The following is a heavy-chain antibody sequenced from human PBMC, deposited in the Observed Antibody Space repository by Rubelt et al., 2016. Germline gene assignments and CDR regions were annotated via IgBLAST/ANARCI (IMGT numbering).Heavy chain of an antibody. CDR2: IYHSGST. Sequence: QVQLQQWGAGLLKPSETLSLTCAVYGGSFSGYYWSWIRQPPGKGLEWIGSIYHSGSTYYNPSLKSRVTISVDTSKNQFSLKLSSVTAADTAVYYCARGGDGYNYGNFDYWGQGTLVTVSS. CDR1: GGSFSGYY. D-gene: IGHD5-24*01. J-gene: IGHJ4*02. CDR3: ARGGDGYNYGNFDY. V-gene: IGHV4-34*01.